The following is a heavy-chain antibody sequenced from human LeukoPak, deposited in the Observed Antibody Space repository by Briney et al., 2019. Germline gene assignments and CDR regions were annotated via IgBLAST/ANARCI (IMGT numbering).Heavy chain of an antibody. CDR2: INPNSGGT. J-gene: IGHJ4*01. V-gene: IGHV1-2*02. D-gene: IGHD3-3*02. Sequence: ASVKVSCKASGYTFTGYYMHWVRQAPGQGLEWMGWINPNSGGTNYAQKFQGRVTMTRDTSISIAYMELSRLRSDDTAVYYCATALSFLEWFYDYWGQGTLVTVSS. CDR1: GYTFTGYY. CDR3: ATALSFLEWFYDY.